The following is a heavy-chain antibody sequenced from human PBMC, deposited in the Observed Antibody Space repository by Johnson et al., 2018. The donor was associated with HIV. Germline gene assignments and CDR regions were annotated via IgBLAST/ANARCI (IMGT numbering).Heavy chain of an antibody. CDR1: GFLFSRYA. V-gene: IGHV3-30-3*01. D-gene: IGHD1-26*01. CDR2: ISYDGGNN. J-gene: IGHJ3*02. Sequence: QVQLVESGGGVVQPGRSLRLSCAASGFLFSRYAMHWVRQAPGKGLEWVAVISYDGGNNYYADSVKGRFTISRDNSKNTLYLQMNSLRAEDTAVYYCARDSEWELGQEGAVYIWGQGTRVTVSS. CDR3: ARDSEWELGQEGAVYI.